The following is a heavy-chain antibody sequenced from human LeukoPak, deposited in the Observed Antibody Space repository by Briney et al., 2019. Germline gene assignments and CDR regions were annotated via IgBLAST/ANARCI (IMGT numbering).Heavy chain of an antibody. CDR3: ARGRTRGRLDY. Sequence: SETLSLTCAVYGGSFSGYYWSWIRQPPGKGLEWIGEINHSGSTNYNPSLKSRVTISVDTSKNQFSLKLSSVTAADTAVYYCARGRTRGRLDYWGQGTPVTVSS. CDR1: GGSFSGYY. V-gene: IGHV4-34*01. CDR2: INHSGST. D-gene: IGHD1-14*01. J-gene: IGHJ4*02.